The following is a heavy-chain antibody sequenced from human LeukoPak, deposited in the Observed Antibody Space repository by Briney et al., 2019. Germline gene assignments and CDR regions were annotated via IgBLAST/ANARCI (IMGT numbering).Heavy chain of an antibody. Sequence: GGSLRLSCAASGFTFSSYSMNWVRQAPGKGLEWVSSISSSSSYIYYADSVKGRFTISRDNAKNSLYLQMNSLRAEDTAVYYCARIGVGYYGSGTPFYFDYWGQGTLVTVSS. CDR3: ARIGVGYYGSGTPFYFDY. D-gene: IGHD3-10*01. CDR1: GFTFSSYS. V-gene: IGHV3-21*01. J-gene: IGHJ4*02. CDR2: ISSSSSYI.